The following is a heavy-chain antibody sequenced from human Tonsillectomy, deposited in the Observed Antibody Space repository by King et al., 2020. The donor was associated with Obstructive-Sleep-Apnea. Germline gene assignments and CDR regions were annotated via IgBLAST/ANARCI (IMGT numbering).Heavy chain of an antibody. CDR1: GFTFNSYR. V-gene: IGHV3-21*01. D-gene: IGHD3-3*01. J-gene: IGHJ5*02. CDR2: IDSSSSFI. Sequence: QLVQSGGGLVKPGGSLRLSCAASGFTFNSYRMNWVRQAPGKGLEWVSSIDSSSSFIYYADSVKGRFTISRDNAKKSLYLQMNSLRAEDTAVYYCARDLNDFWSGYPNWFDHWGQGTLVIVSS. CDR3: ARDLNDFWSGYPNWFDH.